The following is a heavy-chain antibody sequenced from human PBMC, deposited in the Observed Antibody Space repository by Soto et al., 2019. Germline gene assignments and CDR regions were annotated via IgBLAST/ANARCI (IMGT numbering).Heavy chain of an antibody. J-gene: IGHJ4*02. CDR2: INHSGST. CDR1: GGSFSGYY. Sequence: SETLSLTCAVYGGSFSGYYWSWIRQPPGKGLEWIGEINHSGSTNYNPSLKSRVTISVDTSKNQFSLKLSSVTAADTAVYYCASEGSGSYSHWGQGTLVTVSS. V-gene: IGHV4-34*01. CDR3: ASEGSGSYSH. D-gene: IGHD3-10*01.